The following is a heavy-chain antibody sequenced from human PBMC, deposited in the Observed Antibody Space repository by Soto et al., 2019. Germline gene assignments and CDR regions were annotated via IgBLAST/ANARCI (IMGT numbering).Heavy chain of an antibody. CDR2: ISGSGGST. J-gene: IGHJ4*02. CDR3: AKGLSSGYYYGSSGFDF. D-gene: IGHD3-22*01. Sequence: GGSLRLSCVASGFTFSSYGMSWVRQAPGKGLEWVSTISGSGGSTYYADSVKGRFTIFRDNSKNTLDLQMNSLRAEDTAVYYCAKGLSSGYYYGSSGFDFWGPGTLVTVSS. V-gene: IGHV3-23*01. CDR1: GFTFSSYG.